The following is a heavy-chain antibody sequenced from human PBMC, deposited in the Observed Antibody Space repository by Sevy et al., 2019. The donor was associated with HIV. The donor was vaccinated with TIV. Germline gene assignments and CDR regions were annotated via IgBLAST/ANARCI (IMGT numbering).Heavy chain of an antibody. J-gene: IGHJ2*01. V-gene: IGHV3-23*01. Sequence: GGSLRLSCAASGFTFSTYAMGWVRQAPGKGLEWVSGISNSGGNIYYADSVKGRFTISRDNSKKTLYLQMNSLRAEDTAVYYCAKDGAPYCTGGICFPYWYFDLWGRGTLVTVSS. CDR2: ISNSGGNI. CDR1: GFTFSTYA. CDR3: AKDGAPYCTGGICFPYWYFDL. D-gene: IGHD2-8*02.